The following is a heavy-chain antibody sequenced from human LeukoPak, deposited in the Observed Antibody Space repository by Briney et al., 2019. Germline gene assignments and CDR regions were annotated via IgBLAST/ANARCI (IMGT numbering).Heavy chain of an antibody. D-gene: IGHD3-3*01. CDR3: ARVAGDFWSGYHFDY. CDR1: GGSISSGGYS. J-gene: IGHJ4*02. V-gene: IGHV4-30-2*01. CDR2: IYHSGST. Sequence: KPSQTLSLTCAVSGGSISSGGYSWSWIRQPPGKGLEWTGYIYHSGSTYYNPSLKSRVTISVDRSKNQFSLKLSSVTAADTAVYYCARVAGDFWSGYHFDYWGQGTLVTVSS.